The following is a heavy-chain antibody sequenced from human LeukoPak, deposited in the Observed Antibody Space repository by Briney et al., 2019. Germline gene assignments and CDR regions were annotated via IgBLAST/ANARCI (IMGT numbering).Heavy chain of an antibody. J-gene: IGHJ3*02. CDR2: IIPTFGIA. V-gene: IGHV1-69*04. CDR1: GGTFSSYA. D-gene: IGHD6-6*01. CDR3: AREGSDGAFDI. Sequence: ASVKVSCKASGGTFSSYAISWVRQAPGQGLEWMGRIIPTFGIANYAQKFQGRVTITADKSTSTAYMELSSLRSEDTAVYYCAREGSDGAFDIWGQGTMVTVSS.